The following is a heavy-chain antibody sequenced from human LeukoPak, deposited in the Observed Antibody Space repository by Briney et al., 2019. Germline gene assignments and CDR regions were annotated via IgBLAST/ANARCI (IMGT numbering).Heavy chain of an antibody. J-gene: IGHJ4*02. Sequence: GGSLRLSCAASGFSLSGYGMHWVRQAPGKGLEWVAFIRYDGSNTYHADSVKGRFTVSRDNSKNTLYLQMNSLRVEDAAVYYCVRLRRNSDTSGYYYYYDYWGQGTLVTVSS. CDR2: IRYDGSNT. D-gene: IGHD3-22*01. CDR1: GFSLSGYG. CDR3: VRLRRNSDTSGYYYYYDY. V-gene: IGHV3-30*02.